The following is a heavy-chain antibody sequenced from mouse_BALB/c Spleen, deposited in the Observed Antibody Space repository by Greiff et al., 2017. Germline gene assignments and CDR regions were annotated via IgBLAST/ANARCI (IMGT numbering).Heavy chain of an antibody. Sequence: QVQLKGSGAELVRPGVSVKISCKGSGYTFTDYAMHWVKQSHAKSLEWIGVISTYYGDASYNQKFKGKATMTVDKSSSTAYMELARLTSEDSAIYYCARCPLYDGYYYYYAMDYWGQGTSVTVSS. CDR2: ISTYYGDA. CDR3: ARCPLYDGYYYYYAMDY. D-gene: IGHD2-3*01. V-gene: IGHV1S137*01. CDR1: GYTFTDYA. J-gene: IGHJ4*01.